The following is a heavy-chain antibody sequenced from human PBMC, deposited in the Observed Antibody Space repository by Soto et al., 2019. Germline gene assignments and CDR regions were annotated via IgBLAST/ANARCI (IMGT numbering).Heavy chain of an antibody. Sequence: ASVKVSCKASGYTFTSYGISWVRQAPGQGLEWMGWISAYNGNTNYAQKLQGRVTMTTDTSTSTAYMELRSLRSDDTAVYYCARGGLRYYYDSSGYYLWGQGTLVTVSS. V-gene: IGHV1-18*01. D-gene: IGHD3-22*01. CDR1: GYTFTSYG. CDR2: ISAYNGNT. J-gene: IGHJ4*02. CDR3: ARGGLRYYYDSSGYYL.